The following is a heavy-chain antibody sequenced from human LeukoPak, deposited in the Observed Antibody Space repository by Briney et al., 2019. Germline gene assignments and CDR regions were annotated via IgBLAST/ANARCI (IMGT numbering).Heavy chain of an antibody. CDR3: ARDQWFGEWNWFDP. V-gene: IGHV4-4*07. Sequence: SETLSLTCTVSGGSISSYYWSWIRQPAGKGLEWIGRIYTSGSTNYNPSLKSRVTMSVDTSKNQFSLKLSSMTAADTAVYYCARDQWFGEWNWFDPWGQGTLVTVSS. J-gene: IGHJ5*02. CDR1: GGSISSYY. CDR2: IYTSGST. D-gene: IGHD3-10*01.